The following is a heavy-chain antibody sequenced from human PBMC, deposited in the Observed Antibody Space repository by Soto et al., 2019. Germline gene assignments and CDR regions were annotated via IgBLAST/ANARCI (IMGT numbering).Heavy chain of an antibody. J-gene: IGHJ4*02. D-gene: IGHD1-1*01. CDR2: IDQHGSET. CDR3: ARSHERANDR. V-gene: IGHV3-7*05. CDR1: GFPSSGFW. Sequence: GGSLRLSCATTGFPSSGFWMTWVRQARGQGLEWVANIDQHGSETYYADSVKGRFTVSRDNAQNSLYLQMNNLRAEDTAVYYCARSHERANDRWGQGTLVTVSS.